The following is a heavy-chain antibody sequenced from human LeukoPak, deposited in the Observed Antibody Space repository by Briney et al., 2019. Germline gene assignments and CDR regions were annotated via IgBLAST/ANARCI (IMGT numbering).Heavy chain of an antibody. CDR2: IYYTGST. J-gene: IGHJ5*02. Sequence: PSETLSLTCTVSGGSISGYYWSWIRQPPGKGLEWIGYIYYTGSTNYNPSLKSRVTISIDTSKNLFSLKLNSVTAADTAVYYCARESKLAYCSSTSCFIGFDPWGQGTLVTVSS. CDR1: GGSISGYY. D-gene: IGHD2-2*01. V-gene: IGHV4-59*01. CDR3: ARESKLAYCSSTSCFIGFDP.